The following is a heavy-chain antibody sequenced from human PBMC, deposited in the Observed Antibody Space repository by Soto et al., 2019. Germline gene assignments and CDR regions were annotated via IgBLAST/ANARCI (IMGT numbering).Heavy chain of an antibody. Sequence: SETLSLTCTVSGGSISSYYWNWIRQPPGKGLEWIGYIYYSGSTKYNPSLKSRVTISVDTSKNQFSLKLSSVTAADTAVYYCARDRLANWFDPWGQGTLVTVSS. J-gene: IGHJ5*02. CDR2: IYYSGST. CDR1: GGSISSYY. CDR3: ARDRLANWFDP. V-gene: IGHV4-59*01. D-gene: IGHD3-9*01.